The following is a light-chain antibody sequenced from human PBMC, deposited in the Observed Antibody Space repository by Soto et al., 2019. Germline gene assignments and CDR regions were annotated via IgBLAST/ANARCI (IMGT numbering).Light chain of an antibody. CDR2: AAS. CDR3: QQYHSLPRT. CDR1: QDISSY. Sequence: AIRMTQSPSSFSASTGDRVTITCRASQDISSYLAWYQQEPGKAPKLLIYAASTLQSGVPSRFSGSGSGTDFTLTINCLQSEDFATYYCQQYHSLPRTFGPGTKVDIK. V-gene: IGKV1-8*01. J-gene: IGKJ3*01.